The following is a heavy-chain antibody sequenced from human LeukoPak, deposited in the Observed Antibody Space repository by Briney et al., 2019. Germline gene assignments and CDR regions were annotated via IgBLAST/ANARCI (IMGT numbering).Heavy chain of an antibody. CDR1: GFTFSSYN. Sequence: GGSLRLSCAASGFTFSSYNMNWVRQAPGKGLEWVSSISRTSSYIYYADSVRGRFTISRDNAQNSLYLQMNSLRVEDTAVYYCARVLETDCSGGSCYSGLDYWGQGTLVTVSS. V-gene: IGHV3-21*01. J-gene: IGHJ4*02. D-gene: IGHD2-15*01. CDR2: ISRTSSYI. CDR3: ARVLETDCSGGSCYSGLDY.